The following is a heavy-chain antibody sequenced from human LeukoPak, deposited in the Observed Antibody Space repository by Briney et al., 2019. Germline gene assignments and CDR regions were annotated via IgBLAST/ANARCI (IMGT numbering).Heavy chain of an antibody. CDR1: GYTFTYRY. V-gene: IGHV1-45*02. CDR2: ITPFNGNT. D-gene: IGHD3-22*01. Sequence: LVKVSCKASGYTFTYRYLHWVRQAPGQALEWMGWITPFNGNTNYAQKFQDRVTITRDRSMSTAYMELSSLRSEDTAMYYCARGNYYDSSGYFNYWGQGTLVTVSS. CDR3: ARGNYYDSSGYFNY. J-gene: IGHJ4*02.